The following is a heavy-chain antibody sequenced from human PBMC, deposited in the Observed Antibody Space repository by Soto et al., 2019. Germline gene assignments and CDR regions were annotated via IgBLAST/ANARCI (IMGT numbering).Heavy chain of an antibody. CDR3: AKGPEGGATAEIDY. J-gene: IGHJ4*02. D-gene: IGHD1-26*01. CDR2: ISYDGSNK. V-gene: IGHV3-30*18. CDR1: GFTFSSYG. Sequence: QVQLVESGGGVVQPGRSLRLSCAASGFTFSSYGMHWVRQAPGKGLEWVAVISYDGSNKYYADSVKGRFTISRDNSKNTLYLQMNSLRAEDTAVYYCAKGPEGGATAEIDYWGQGTLVTVSS.